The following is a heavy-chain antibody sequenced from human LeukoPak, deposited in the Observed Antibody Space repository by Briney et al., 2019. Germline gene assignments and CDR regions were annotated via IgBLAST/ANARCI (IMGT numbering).Heavy chain of an antibody. Sequence: PSETLSLTCTVSGGSISSGSYYWSWIRQPAGKGLEWIGRIYTSGSTNYNPSLKSRVTVSLDTSKNQFSLKLSSVTAADTAVYYCARRPYYDFWSGYYTMYFDYWGQGTLVTVSS. CDR1: GGSISSGSYY. D-gene: IGHD3-3*01. CDR2: IYTSGST. CDR3: ARRPYYDFWSGYYTMYFDY. J-gene: IGHJ4*02. V-gene: IGHV4-61*02.